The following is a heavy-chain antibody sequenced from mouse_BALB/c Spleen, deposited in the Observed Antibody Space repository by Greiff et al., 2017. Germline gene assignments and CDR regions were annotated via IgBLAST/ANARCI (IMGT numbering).Heavy chain of an antibody. CDR2: ISDGGSYT. CDR1: GFTFSDYY. V-gene: IGHV5-4*02. D-gene: IGHD1-1*01. J-gene: IGHJ3*01. CDR3: ARDYGSSYVWFAY. Sequence: EVQRVESGGGLVKPGGSLKLSCAASGFTFSDYYMYWVRQTPEKRLEWVATISDGGSYTYYPDSVKGRFTISRDNAKNNLYLQMSSLKSEDTAMYYCARDYGSSYVWFAYWGQGTLVTVSA.